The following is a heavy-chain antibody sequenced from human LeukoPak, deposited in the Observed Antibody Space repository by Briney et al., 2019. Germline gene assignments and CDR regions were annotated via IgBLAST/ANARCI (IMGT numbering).Heavy chain of an antibody. CDR2: TRSKAYGGTT. Sequence: GSLRLSCTASGFTFGDYAMSWVRQAPGKGLEWVGFTRSKAYGGTTEYAASVKGRFTISRDDSKSIAYLQMNSLKTEDTAVYYCTRENYQWTRESYYYGMDVWGKGTTVTVSS. CDR3: TRENYQWTRESYYYGMDV. D-gene: IGHD3-10*01. CDR1: GFTFGDYA. V-gene: IGHV3-49*04. J-gene: IGHJ6*04.